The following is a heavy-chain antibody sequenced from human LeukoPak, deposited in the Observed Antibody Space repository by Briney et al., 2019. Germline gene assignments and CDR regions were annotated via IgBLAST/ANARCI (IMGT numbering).Heavy chain of an antibody. CDR1: GGSISSYY. Sequence: SETLSLTCTVSGGSISSYYWSWIRQPPGKGLEWIGYIYYSGSTNYNPSLKSRVTISVDTSKNQFSLKLSSVTAADTAVYYCARGLDRGSYYHYWGQGTLVTVSS. J-gene: IGHJ4*02. CDR2: IYYSGST. D-gene: IGHD3-10*01. CDR3: ARGLDRGSYYHY. V-gene: IGHV4-59*01.